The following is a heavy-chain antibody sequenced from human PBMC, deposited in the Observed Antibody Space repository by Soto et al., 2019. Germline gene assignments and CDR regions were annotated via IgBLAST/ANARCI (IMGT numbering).Heavy chain of an antibody. D-gene: IGHD2-8*01. Sequence: QVQLVESGGGVVQPGRSLRLSCAASGFTFSSYAMHWVRQAPGKGLEWVAVISYDGSNKYYADSVKGRFTISRDNSKNTLYLQMNSLRAEDTAVYYCARKVSLDYWGQGTLVTVSS. CDR1: GFTFSSYA. V-gene: IGHV3-30-3*01. CDR3: ARKVSLDY. CDR2: ISYDGSNK. J-gene: IGHJ4*02.